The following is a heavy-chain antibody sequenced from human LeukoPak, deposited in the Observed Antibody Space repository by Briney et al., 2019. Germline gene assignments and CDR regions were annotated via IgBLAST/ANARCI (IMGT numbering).Heavy chain of an antibody. CDR1: GYTFNSYA. D-gene: IGHD3-9*01. V-gene: IGHV3-23*01. CDR3: AKEPASGSCFDY. J-gene: IGHJ2*01. Sequence: GGSLRLSCTASGYTFNSYAMSWVRQAPGKGLEWVSGISGSGTSTYYADSVKGRFTISRDNSKNTLYLQMNSLRAEDTALYYCAKEPASGSCFDYWGRGTLVTVSS. CDR2: ISGSGTST.